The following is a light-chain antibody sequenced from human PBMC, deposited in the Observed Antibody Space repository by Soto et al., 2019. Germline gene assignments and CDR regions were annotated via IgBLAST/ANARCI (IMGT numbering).Light chain of an antibody. CDR2: GAS. J-gene: IGKJ1*01. Sequence: EIVLTQSPGTLSLSPGERATLSCRASQSVSNNYLAWYQRKPGQAPRLLIYGASSRATGIPHRFSGSGSGTDFTLTISRLEPEDCAVYYCQQYDNSPWTFGQGTKVAI. CDR1: QSVSNNY. V-gene: IGKV3-20*01. CDR3: QQYDNSPWT.